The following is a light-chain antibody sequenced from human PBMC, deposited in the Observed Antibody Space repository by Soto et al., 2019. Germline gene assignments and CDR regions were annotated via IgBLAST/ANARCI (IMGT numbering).Light chain of an antibody. CDR3: SSYTGSITLV. CDR2: EVS. Sequence: QSVLTQPASVSGSPGQSITISCTGTSSDVGGYNYVSWYQQHPGKAPKLMIYEVSNRPSGVSNRFSGSKSGNTASLTISGLQADDEADYYCSSYTGSITLVFGGGTKVTVL. CDR1: SSDVGGYNY. J-gene: IGLJ3*02. V-gene: IGLV2-14*01.